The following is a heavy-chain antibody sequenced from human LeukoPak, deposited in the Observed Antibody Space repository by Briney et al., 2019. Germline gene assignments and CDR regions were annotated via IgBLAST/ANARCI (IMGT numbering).Heavy chain of an antibody. D-gene: IGHD3-16*01. CDR3: ASFRYDYVWGSHHPFFDY. Sequence: PSETLSLTCTVSGGSITTSNYYWGWIRQPPGKGLEWIGNIFYSGSTYYSPSLKSRVTISVDTSKNQFSLKLSSVTAADTAVYYCASFRYDYVWGSHHPFFDYWGQGTLVTVSS. CDR2: IFYSGST. CDR1: GGSITTSNYY. V-gene: IGHV4-39*07. J-gene: IGHJ4*02.